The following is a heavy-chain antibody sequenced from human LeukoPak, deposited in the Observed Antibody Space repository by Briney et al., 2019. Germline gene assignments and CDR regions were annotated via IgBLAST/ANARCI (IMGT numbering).Heavy chain of an antibody. V-gene: IGHV3-11*05. CDR3: ARAKGRSDYFDS. J-gene: IGHJ4*02. Sequence: GGSLRLSRAASGFTFNDYYMSWIRQAPGKGLEWLSCISGFSSYTTYADSVKGRFTISRDNAKNSLYLQMNSLRAEDTAVYYCARAKGRSDYFDSWGQGTLVTVSS. CDR2: ISGFSSYT. CDR1: GFTFNDYY. D-gene: IGHD3-10*01.